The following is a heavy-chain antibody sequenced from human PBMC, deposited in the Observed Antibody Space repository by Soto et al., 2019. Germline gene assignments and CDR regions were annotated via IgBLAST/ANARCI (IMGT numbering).Heavy chain of an antibody. J-gene: IGHJ5*02. CDR2: INPNSGGT. D-gene: IGHD6-13*01. CDR1: GYTFTGYY. CDR3: ERDRGSSWYWFDP. V-gene: IGHV1-2*02. Sequence: ASVKVSCKASGYTFTGYYMHCVRQAPGQGLEWMGWINPNSGGTNYAQKFQGRVTMTRDTSISTAYMELSRLRSDDTAVYYCERDRGSSWYWFDPWGQGTLVTVSS.